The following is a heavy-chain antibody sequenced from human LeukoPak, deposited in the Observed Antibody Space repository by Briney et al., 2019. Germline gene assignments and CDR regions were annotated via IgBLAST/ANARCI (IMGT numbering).Heavy chain of an antibody. CDR3: AKDNLVRRYCSSTSCSYYFDY. D-gene: IGHD2-2*01. CDR1: GFTFDDYA. Sequence: GGSLRLSCAASGFTFDDYAMRWVRQAPGKGLEWVSGISWNSGSIGYADSVKGRFTISRDNAKNSLYLQMNSLRAEDTALYYCAKDNLVRRYCSSTSCSYYFDYWGQGALVTVSS. J-gene: IGHJ4*02. CDR2: ISWNSGSI. V-gene: IGHV3-9*01.